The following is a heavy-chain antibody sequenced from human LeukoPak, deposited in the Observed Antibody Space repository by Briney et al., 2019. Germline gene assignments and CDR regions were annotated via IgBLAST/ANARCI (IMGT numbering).Heavy chain of an antibody. J-gene: IGHJ3*02. CDR3: ARGYCSSTSCYGDAFDI. V-gene: IGHV5-51*01. D-gene: IGHD2-2*01. CDR1: GYSFTSYW. CDR2: IYPGDSDT. Sequence: GESLKISCKGPGYSFTSYWIGWVRQMPGKGLEWMGIIYPGDSDTRYSPSFQGQVTISADKSISTAYLQWSSLKASDTAMHYCARGYCSSTSCYGDAFDIWGQGTMVTVSS.